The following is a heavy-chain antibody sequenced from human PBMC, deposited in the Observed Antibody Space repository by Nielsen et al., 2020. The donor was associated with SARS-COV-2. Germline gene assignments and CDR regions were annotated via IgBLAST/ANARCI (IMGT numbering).Heavy chain of an antibody. CDR3: AGPAS. CDR2: ISYDGSNK. J-gene: IGHJ5*02. CDR1: GFTFSSYG. Sequence: GGSLRLSCAASGFTFSSYGMHWVRQAPGKGLEWVAVISYDGSNKYYADSVKGRFTISRDNAKNSLHLQMDNLRVEDTAVYYCAGPASWGQGTLVTVSS. V-gene: IGHV3-30*03. D-gene: IGHD2-2*01.